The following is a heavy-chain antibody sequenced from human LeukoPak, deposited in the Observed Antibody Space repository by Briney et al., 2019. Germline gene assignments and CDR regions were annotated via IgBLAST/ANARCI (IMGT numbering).Heavy chain of an antibody. J-gene: IGHJ2*01. D-gene: IGHD6-19*01. CDR3: ARGPHKRTAVARGWYFDL. CDR2: INHSGST. Sequence: SETLSLTCAVYGGSFSGYYWSWTRQPPGKGLEWIGEINHSGSTNYNPSLKSRVTISVDTSKNQFSLKLSSVTAADTAVYYCARGPHKRTAVARGWYFDLWGRGTLVTVSS. V-gene: IGHV4-34*01. CDR1: GGSFSGYY.